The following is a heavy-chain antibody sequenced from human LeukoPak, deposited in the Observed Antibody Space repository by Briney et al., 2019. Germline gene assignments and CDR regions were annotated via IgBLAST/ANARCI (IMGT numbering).Heavy chain of an antibody. D-gene: IGHD2-15*01. CDR1: GFTFSSYA. CDR3: ARVVGVAATGSLYYYYGMDV. J-gene: IGHJ6*02. V-gene: IGHV3-66*01. CDR2: IYSGGST. Sequence: GGSLRLSCAASGFTFSSYAMSWVRQAPGKGLEWVSVIYSGGSTYYADSVKGRFTISRDNSKNTLYLQMNSLRAEDTAVYYCARVVGVAATGSLYYYYGMDVWGQGTTVTVSS.